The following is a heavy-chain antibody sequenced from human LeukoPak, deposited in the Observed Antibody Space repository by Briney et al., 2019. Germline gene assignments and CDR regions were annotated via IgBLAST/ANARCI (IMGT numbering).Heavy chain of an antibody. J-gene: IGHJ5*02. CDR3: AKGYSSGWDWFDP. CDR1: GGSFSGYY. D-gene: IGHD6-19*01. V-gene: IGHV4-34*01. CDR2: INHSGST. Sequence: SETLSLTCAVYGGSFSGYYWSWIRQPPGKGLEWIGEINHSGSTNYNPSLKSRVTISVDTSKNQFSLNLSSVTAADTAVYYCAKGYSSGWDWFDPWGQGTLVTVSS.